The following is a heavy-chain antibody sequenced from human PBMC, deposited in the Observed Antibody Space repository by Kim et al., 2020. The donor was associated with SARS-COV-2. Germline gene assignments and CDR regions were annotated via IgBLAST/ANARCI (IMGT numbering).Heavy chain of an antibody. D-gene: IGHD6-13*01. CDR1: GGSISSGSYY. CDR2: IYTSGST. J-gene: IGHJ4*02. Sequence: SETLSLTCTVSGGSISSGSYYWSWIRQPAGKGLEWIGRIYTSGSTNYNPSLKSRVTISVDTSKNQFSLKLSSVTAADTAVYYCARSIATAGKYYFDYWGQGTLVTVSS. V-gene: IGHV4-61*02. CDR3: ARSIATAGKYYFDY.